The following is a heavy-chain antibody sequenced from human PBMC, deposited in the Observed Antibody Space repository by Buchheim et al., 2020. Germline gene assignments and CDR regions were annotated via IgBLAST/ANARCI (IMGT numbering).Heavy chain of an antibody. CDR3: ARASYYYGSGSYYDY. CDR1: GFTFTNYA. CDR2: IPYDGSDK. D-gene: IGHD3-10*01. J-gene: IGHJ4*02. V-gene: IGHV3-30*04. Sequence: QVQLVESGGGVVQPGRSLRLSCIASGFTFTNYAVHWVRQAPGKGLEWVSTIPYDGSDKYYADSVRGRFTISRDNSKNTLYLQMSSLRAEDTAVFYCARASYYYGSGSYYDYWGRGTL.